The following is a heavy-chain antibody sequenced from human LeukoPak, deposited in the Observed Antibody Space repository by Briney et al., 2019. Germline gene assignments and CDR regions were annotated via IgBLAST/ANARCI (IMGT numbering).Heavy chain of an antibody. CDR2: SYSGGDT. CDR1: GFTVSRNY. J-gene: IGHJ4*02. D-gene: IGHD1-1*01. V-gene: IGHV3-53*01. CDR3: ARSPVLDRNDWSFAD. Sequence: PGGSLRLSCAASGFTVSRNYMSWVRQAPGKGLEWVSVSYSGGDTYYPDSVKGRFTVSRDNPKNTVYLQMNSLRAEDTAVYFCARSPVLDRNDWSFADWGQGTLVTV.